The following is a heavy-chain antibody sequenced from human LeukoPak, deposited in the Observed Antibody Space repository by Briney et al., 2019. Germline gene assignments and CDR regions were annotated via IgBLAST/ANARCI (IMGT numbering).Heavy chain of an antibody. Sequence: GASVKVSCKASGYTFTGYCMHWVRQAPGQGLEWMGWINPNSGGTNYAQKFQGRVTMTRDTSISTAYMELSRLRSDDTAVYYCARALYSSSWYSGYWGQGTLVTVSS. J-gene: IGHJ4*02. V-gene: IGHV1-2*02. CDR2: INPNSGGT. CDR1: GYTFTGYC. D-gene: IGHD6-13*01. CDR3: ARALYSSSWYSGY.